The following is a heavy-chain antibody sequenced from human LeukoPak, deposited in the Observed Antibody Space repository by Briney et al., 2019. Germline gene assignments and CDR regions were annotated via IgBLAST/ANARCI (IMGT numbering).Heavy chain of an antibody. D-gene: IGHD5-24*01. CDR2: IKQDGSEK. CDR1: GFTFSTYW. Sequence: GSLRLSCAASGFTFSTYWMTWVRQAPGKGLEWVANIKQDGSEKYYVDSVKGRFTVSRDNAKNSVFLLMNSLRADDTAVYYCARDREVPTPDEYFEHWGQGTLVTVSP. J-gene: IGHJ1*01. CDR3: ARDREVPTPDEYFEH. V-gene: IGHV3-7*01.